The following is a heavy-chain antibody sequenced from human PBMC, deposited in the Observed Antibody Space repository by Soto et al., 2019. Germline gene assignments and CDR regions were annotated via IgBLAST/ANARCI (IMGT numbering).Heavy chain of an antibody. D-gene: IGHD3-22*01. CDR1: GFTFSSYS. V-gene: IGHV3-48*01. J-gene: IGHJ3*02. Sequence: GGSLRLSCAASGFTFSSYSMNWVRQAPGKGLEWVSYISSSSSTIYYADSVKGRFTISKDNAKNSLYLQMNSLRAEDTAVYYCARDSRITMIVVVISDAFDIWGQGTMVTVS. CDR2: ISSSSSTI. CDR3: ARDSRITMIVVVISDAFDI.